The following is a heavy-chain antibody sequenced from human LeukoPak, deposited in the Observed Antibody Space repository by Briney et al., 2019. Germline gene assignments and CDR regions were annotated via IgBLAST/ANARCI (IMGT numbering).Heavy chain of an antibody. Sequence: GASVTVSCKASGYTFTSYDINWVRQATGQGLEWMGWMNPNSGNTGHAQKFQGRVTITRNTSISTAYMELSSLRSEDTAVYYCARAGPGGGYYYYYMDVWGKGTTVTVSS. CDR3: ARAGPGGGYYYYYMDV. V-gene: IGHV1-8*03. CDR2: MNPNSGNT. D-gene: IGHD3-10*01. J-gene: IGHJ6*03. CDR1: GYTFTSYD.